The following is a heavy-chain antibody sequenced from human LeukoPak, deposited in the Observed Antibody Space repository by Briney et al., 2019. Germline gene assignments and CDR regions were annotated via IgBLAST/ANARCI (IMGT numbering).Heavy chain of an antibody. CDR3: ARDCSVYCSSISCCFRAFDI. J-gene: IGHJ3*02. Sequence: ASVKVSCKASGYTFTSYGISWVRQAPGQGLEWMGWISGYNGNTNYAQKFQGRVTMTTDTSTSTAYMELRSLRSDDTVVYYCARDCSVYCSSISCCFRAFDIWGQGTMVTVSS. CDR1: GYTFTSYG. V-gene: IGHV1-18*01. CDR2: ISGYNGNT. D-gene: IGHD2-2*01.